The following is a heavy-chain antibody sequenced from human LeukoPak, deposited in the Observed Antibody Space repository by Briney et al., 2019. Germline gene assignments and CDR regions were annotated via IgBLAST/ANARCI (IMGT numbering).Heavy chain of an antibody. Sequence: GGSLRLSCTASGFTFGDYGMSWGRQAPGKGLEWVGFIRSKAYGGTTEYAASVKGRFTISRDDSKSIAYLQVNSLKTEDTAVYYCTGSFGELSFFAYWGQGTLVTVSS. J-gene: IGHJ4*02. D-gene: IGHD3-10*01. CDR1: GFTFGDYG. CDR3: TGSFGELSFFAY. CDR2: IRSKAYGGTT. V-gene: IGHV3-49*04.